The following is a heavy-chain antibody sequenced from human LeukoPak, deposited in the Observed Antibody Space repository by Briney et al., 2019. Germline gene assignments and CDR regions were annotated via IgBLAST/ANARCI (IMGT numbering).Heavy chain of an antibody. D-gene: IGHD5-18*01. V-gene: IGHV3-48*03. CDR1: GFTVSSNY. CDR3: ARDPRRAYSYGPKRDNNYFDY. Sequence: GGSLRLSCAASGFTVSSNYMNWVRQAPGEGLEWVSYISSSGSTIYYADSVRGRFTISRDNAKNSLYLQMNSLRAEDTAVYYCARDPRRAYSYGPKRDNNYFDYWGQGTLVTVSS. CDR2: ISSSGSTI. J-gene: IGHJ4*02.